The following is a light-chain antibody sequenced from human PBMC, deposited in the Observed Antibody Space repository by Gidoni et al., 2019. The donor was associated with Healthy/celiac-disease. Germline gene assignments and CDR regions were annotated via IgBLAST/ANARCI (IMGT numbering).Light chain of an antibody. V-gene: IGKV1-33*01. CDR1: QDISNY. Sequence: DIQMTHSPSSLSVSVGDRVTITCQARQDISNYLNWYQQKPGKAPKLLIYDASNMETGVPYRFSGSGSGTDFTFTISRLEPEDIATYYCQQYDNLPLTFGGGTKVEIK. J-gene: IGKJ4*01. CDR2: DAS. CDR3: QQYDNLPLT.